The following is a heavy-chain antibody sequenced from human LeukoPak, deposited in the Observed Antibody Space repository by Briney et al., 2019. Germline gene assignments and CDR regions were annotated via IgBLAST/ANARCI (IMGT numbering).Heavy chain of an antibody. D-gene: IGHD3-9*01. CDR1: GYTFTGYY. Sequence: ASVKVSCKASGYTFTGYYMHWVRQAPGQGLEWMGWINANSGGTNYAQKFQGRVTMTRDTSISTAYMELSRLRSDDTAVYYCARSSRYDIWTGYPYWGQGTLVTISP. V-gene: IGHV1-2*02. CDR2: INANSGGT. CDR3: ARSSRYDIWTGYPY. J-gene: IGHJ4*02.